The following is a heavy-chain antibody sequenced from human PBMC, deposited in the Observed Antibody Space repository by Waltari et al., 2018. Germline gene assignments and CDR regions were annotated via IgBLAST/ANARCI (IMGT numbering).Heavy chain of an antibody. D-gene: IGHD2-2*01. CDR3: ARVTSFYVGY. V-gene: IGHV3-53*01. CDR2: LYSGGRT. CDR1: GFTVSSNH. J-gene: IGHJ4*02. Sequence: EVQLVGSGGGLIQPGGSLRLSCAASGFTVSSNHMSWVRQAPGKGLEWVAFLYSGGRTYYPDSVKGRFTISRDDSKNTLYLEMNSLRVEDTAVYYCARVTSFYVGYWGQGALVTVSS.